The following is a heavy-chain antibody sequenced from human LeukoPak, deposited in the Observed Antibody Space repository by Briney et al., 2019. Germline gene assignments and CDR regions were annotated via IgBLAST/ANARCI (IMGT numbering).Heavy chain of an antibody. D-gene: IGHD3-10*01. J-gene: IGHJ3*02. CDR2: ISTYNGNT. V-gene: IGHV1-18*01. Sequence: ASVKVSCKASGYTFTSHGISWVRQAPGQGLEWMGWISTYNGNTNYAQKLQGRVSMTTDTSTSTAYMDLRSLRSDDTAVYYCAESNGYGLVDIWGQGTMVTVSS. CDR1: GYTFTSHG. CDR3: AESNGYGLVDI.